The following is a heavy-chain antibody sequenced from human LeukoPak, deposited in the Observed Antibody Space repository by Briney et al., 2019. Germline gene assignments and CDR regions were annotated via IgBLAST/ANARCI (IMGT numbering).Heavy chain of an antibody. CDR3: ARDGYYDFWSGYILGALDY. CDR2: IYYSGST. V-gene: IGHV4-39*07. Sequence: SETLSLTCTVSGGSISSSSYYWGWIRQPPGKGLEWIGSIYYSGSTYYNPSLKSRVTISVDTSKNQFSLKLSSVTAADTAVYYCARDGYYDFWSGYILGALDYWGQGTLVTVSS. D-gene: IGHD3-3*01. J-gene: IGHJ4*02. CDR1: GGSISSSSYY.